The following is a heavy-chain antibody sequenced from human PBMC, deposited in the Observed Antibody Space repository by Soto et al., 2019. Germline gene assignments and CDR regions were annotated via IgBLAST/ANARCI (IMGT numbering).Heavy chain of an antibody. V-gene: IGHV1-2*04. CDR1: GYSFTGNS. D-gene: IGHD3-10*01. CDR2: INPNSGGT. Sequence: ASVKVSCKASGYSFTGNSMHWVRQAPGQGLEWMGWINPNSGGTNFAQRFRGWVTVTRDTSTSTAYMDLSSLKSDDTAVYYCARMVRGSNIDYYHYMDVWGKGTTVTVSS. J-gene: IGHJ6*03. CDR3: ARMVRGSNIDYYHYMDV.